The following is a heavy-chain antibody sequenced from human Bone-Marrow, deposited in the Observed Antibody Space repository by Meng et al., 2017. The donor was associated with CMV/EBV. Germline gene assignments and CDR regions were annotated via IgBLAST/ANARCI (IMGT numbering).Heavy chain of an antibody. CDR3: ARGSSSWYALDY. CDR2: ISYDGSNK. CDR1: GFTFSSYA. J-gene: IGHJ4*01. V-gene: IGHV3-30-3*01. D-gene: IGHD6-13*01. Sequence: GESLKISCAASGFTFSSYAMHWVRQAPGKGLEWVAVISYDGSNKYYADSVKGRFTISRDNAKNSLYLQMNSLRAEDTAVYYCARGSSSWYALDYWGHGTLVTVSS.